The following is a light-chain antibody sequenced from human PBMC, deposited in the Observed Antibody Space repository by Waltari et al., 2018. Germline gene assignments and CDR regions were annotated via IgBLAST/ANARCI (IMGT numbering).Light chain of an antibody. J-gene: IGLJ1*01. CDR3: TSSSSSTTLYL. Sequence: QSALTQPASVSGSPGQSIAISCTGTSSDVGAYNYVPWYQQHPGKAPKLMIFEVNNRPSGVSNRFSGSKSGNTASLSISGLQAEDEADYYCTSSSSSTTLYLFGTGTKVTVL. CDR2: EVN. CDR1: SSDVGAYNY. V-gene: IGLV2-14*01.